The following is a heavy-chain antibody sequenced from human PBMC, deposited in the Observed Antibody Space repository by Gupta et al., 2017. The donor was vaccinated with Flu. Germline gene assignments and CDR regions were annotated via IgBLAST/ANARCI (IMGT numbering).Heavy chain of an antibody. V-gene: IGHV3-33*03. CDR1: GFTFSSYG. CDR2: IWYDGSNK. D-gene: IGHD6-6*01. CDR3: ARYSSIAARPPDY. Sequence: QVQLVDSGGGVVQPGRSLRLSCAASGFTFSSYGMHWVRQDPGKGLAWVAVIWYDGSNKYYAYSVKGRFNISRNNCKNTLYLQMNSLRAEDMAVYYCARYSSIAARPPDYWGQGPLVTVSS. J-gene: IGHJ4*02.